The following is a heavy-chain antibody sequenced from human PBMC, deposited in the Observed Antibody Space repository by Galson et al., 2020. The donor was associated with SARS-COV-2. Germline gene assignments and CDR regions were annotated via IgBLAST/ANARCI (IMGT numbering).Heavy chain of an antibody. D-gene: IGHD3-3*01. J-gene: IGHJ6*02. Sequence: GESLKISCKASGYTFTSYDINWVRQATGQGLEWMGWMNPNSGNTGYAQKFQGRVTMTRNTSISTAYMELSSLRSEDTAVYYCARQGTLVLRFLEWLETQPALYGMDVWGQGTTVTVSS. V-gene: IGHV1-8*01. CDR3: ARQGTLVLRFLEWLETQPALYGMDV. CDR1: GYTFTSYD. CDR2: MNPNSGNT.